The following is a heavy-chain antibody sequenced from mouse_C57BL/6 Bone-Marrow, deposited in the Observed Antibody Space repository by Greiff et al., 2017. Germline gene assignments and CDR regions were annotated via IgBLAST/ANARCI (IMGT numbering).Heavy chain of an antibody. CDR2: IYPRSGNT. CDR1: GYTFTSYG. Sequence: VLLVESGAELARPGASVKLSCKASGYTFTSYGISWVKQRTGQGLEWIGEIYPRSGNTYYNEKFKGKATLTADKSSSTAYMGLRSLTSEDSAVYFCARWWGCFFDDWGQGTTLTVSS. J-gene: IGHJ2*01. V-gene: IGHV1-81*01. D-gene: IGHD1-1*02. CDR3: ARWWGCFFDD.